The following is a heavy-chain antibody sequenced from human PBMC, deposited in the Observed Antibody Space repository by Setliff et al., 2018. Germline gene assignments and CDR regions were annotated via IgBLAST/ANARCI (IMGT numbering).Heavy chain of an antibody. Sequence: ASVKVSCKSSGYTFTNYGVSWVRQAPGQGLEWMGWISAYAQKFQGRVTMTADTPTSTAYMELRSLTSDDTAVYYCARGPLDFVVVPAAAKFDSWGQGTLVTVSS. V-gene: IGHV1-18*01. CDR3: ARGPLDFVVVPAAAKFDS. CDR2: ISA. CDR1: GYTFTNYG. J-gene: IGHJ4*02. D-gene: IGHD2-2*01.